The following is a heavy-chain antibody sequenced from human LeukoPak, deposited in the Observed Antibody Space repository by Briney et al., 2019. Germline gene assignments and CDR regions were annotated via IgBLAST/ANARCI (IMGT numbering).Heavy chain of an antibody. J-gene: IGHJ1*01. Sequence: GASVKVSCKASGYTFTSYYMHWVRQAPGQGLEWMGIINPSGGSTSYAHKFQGRITMTRDTSTSIVYMELSSLRSEDTAVYYCVRAYCGGDCYSLYFQHWGQGTLVTVSS. CDR3: VRAYCGGDCYSLYFQH. CDR1: GYTFTSYY. CDR2: INPSGGST. D-gene: IGHD2-21*02. V-gene: IGHV1-46*01.